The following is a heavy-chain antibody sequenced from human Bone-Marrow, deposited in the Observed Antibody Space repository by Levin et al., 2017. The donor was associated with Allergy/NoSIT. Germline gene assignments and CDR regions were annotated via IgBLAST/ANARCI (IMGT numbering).Heavy chain of an antibody. CDR1: GFTFRSYG. V-gene: IGHV3-30*18. CDR3: AKEGHYDILTDYHKEYYYYYMDV. CDR2: ISSDGSDQ. J-gene: IGHJ6*03. D-gene: IGHD3-9*01. Sequence: GESLKISCAASGFTFRSYGMHWVRQAPGKGLEWVAVISSDGSDQHYGDSVKGRFTISRDNSKNTLYLQMSSLRTEDTALYYCAKEGHYDILTDYHKEYYYYYMDVWGKGTTVTVSS.